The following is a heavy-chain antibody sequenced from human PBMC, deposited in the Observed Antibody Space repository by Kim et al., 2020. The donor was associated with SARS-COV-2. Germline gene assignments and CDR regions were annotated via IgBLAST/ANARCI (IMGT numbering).Heavy chain of an antibody. CDR2: INPNSGGT. V-gene: IGHV1-2*06. Sequence: ASVKVSCKASGYTFTGYYMHWVRQAPGQGLEWMGRINPNSGGTNYAQKFQGRVTMTRDTSISTAYMELSRLRSDDTAVYYCARAPGPYCSGGSCYPYYYYGMDVWGQGTTVTVSS. CDR1: GYTFTGYY. CDR3: ARAPGPYCSGGSCYPYYYYGMDV. J-gene: IGHJ6*02. D-gene: IGHD2-15*01.